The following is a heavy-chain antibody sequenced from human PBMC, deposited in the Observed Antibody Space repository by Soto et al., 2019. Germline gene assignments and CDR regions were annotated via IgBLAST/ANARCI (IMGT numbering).Heavy chain of an antibody. CDR3: ARSYYDFWSGYFDI. D-gene: IGHD3-3*01. CDR2: IRYDGSNK. CDR1: GFTFTTYW. V-gene: IGHV3-33*08. Sequence: PGGSLRLSCAASGFTFTTYWMSWVRQAPGKGLEWVAVIRYDGSNKYYADSVKGRFTISRDNSKNTLYLQMNSLRAEDTAVYYCARSYYDFWSGYFDIWGQGTMVTVSS. J-gene: IGHJ3*02.